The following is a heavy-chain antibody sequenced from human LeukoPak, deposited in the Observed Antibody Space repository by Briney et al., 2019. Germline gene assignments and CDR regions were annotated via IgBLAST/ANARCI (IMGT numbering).Heavy chain of an antibody. CDR3: TTVTRLRWSHADDY. J-gene: IGHJ4*02. D-gene: IGHD4-23*01. CDR1: ELAFSNPW. Sequence: GGSRRLSGAASELAFSNPWLSWVRQPPGRGLDWFALIKSKTDGGTTDYAAPVKGRFTISRDDSKNTLYLQMNSLKTEDTAVYYCTTVTRLRWSHADDYWGQGTLVTVSS. V-gene: IGHV3-15*01. CDR2: IKSKTDGGTT.